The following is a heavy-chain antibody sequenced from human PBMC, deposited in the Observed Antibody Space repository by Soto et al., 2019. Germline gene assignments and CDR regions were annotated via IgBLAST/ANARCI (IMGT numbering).Heavy chain of an antibody. J-gene: IGHJ5*02. D-gene: IGHD3-3*01. CDR3: ARVRDWFDP. CDR2: IDHSGYT. CDR1: GDSMNTNNW. Sequence: SETLSLTCAVFGDSMNTNNWWSWVRQPPGKGLEWIGEIDHSGYTNYNPSLKSRVTISVDTSKNQFSLRLTSVTAADTAVYYCARVRDWFDPWGQGTLVTVSS. V-gene: IGHV4-4*02.